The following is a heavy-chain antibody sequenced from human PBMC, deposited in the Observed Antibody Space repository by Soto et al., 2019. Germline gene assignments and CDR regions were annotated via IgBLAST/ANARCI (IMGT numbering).Heavy chain of an antibody. CDR2: ISGRGGSP. D-gene: IGHD3-3*01. CDR1: GFTFNNYA. J-gene: IGHJ4*02. Sequence: LRRSCAGSGFTFNNYALSWVRQAPGKGLEWVSGISGRGGSPYYADSVRGRFTISRDNSKNTLYLQMNSLRAEDTAVYFCAKESITTFGVAENDYWGQGTLVTVSA. V-gene: IGHV3-23*01. CDR3: AKESITTFGVAENDY.